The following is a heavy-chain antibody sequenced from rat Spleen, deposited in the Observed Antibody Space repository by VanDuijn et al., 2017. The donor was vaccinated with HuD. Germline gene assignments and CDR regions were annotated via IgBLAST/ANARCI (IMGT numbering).Heavy chain of an antibody. CDR2: ISTGGGNT. D-gene: IGHD2-1*01. CDR1: GFTFSNYD. V-gene: IGHV5S23*01. J-gene: IGHJ2*01. CDR3: TRDSDIPTYFFDY. Sequence: EVQLVESGGGLVQPGRSLKLSCAASGFTFSNYDMAWVRQAPTKGLEWVASISTGGGNTYYRDSVKGRFTISRDNAESSLHLQMDSLRSEDTATYYCTRDSDIPTYFFDYWGQGVMVTVSS.